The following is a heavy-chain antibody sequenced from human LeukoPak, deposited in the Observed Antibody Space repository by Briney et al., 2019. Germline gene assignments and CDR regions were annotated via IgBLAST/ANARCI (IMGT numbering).Heavy chain of an antibody. D-gene: IGHD6-13*01. CDR3: AREKPGIAAAGRGVSFDP. J-gene: IGHJ5*02. V-gene: IGHV4-59*12. CDR1: GGSISSYY. Sequence: NASETLSLTCTVSGGSISSYYWSWIRQPPGKGLEWIGYIYYSGSTNYNPSLKSRVTISVDTSKNQFSLKLSSVTAAGTAVYYCAREKPGIAAAGRGVSFDPWGQGTLVTVSS. CDR2: IYYSGST.